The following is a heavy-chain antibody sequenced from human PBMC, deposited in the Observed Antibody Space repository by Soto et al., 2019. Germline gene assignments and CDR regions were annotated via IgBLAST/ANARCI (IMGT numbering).Heavy chain of an antibody. CDR3: AKYSSSRGGLDP. CDR2: ISAYNGNT. V-gene: IGHV1-18*01. D-gene: IGHD3-22*01. Sequence: ASVKVPCKASGYIFTRYGITWVRQAPGQGLEWMGSISAYNGNTYYAQHLQGRLNMTTDTSTSTGYMELRSLRSDDTAFYYCAKYSSSRGGLDPWGQGAVVTVYS. CDR1: GYIFTRYG. J-gene: IGHJ5*02.